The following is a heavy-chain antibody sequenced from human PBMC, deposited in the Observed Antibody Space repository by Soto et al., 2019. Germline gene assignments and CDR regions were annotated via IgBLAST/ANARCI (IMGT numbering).Heavy chain of an antibody. CDR2: IYHTGAT. V-gene: IGHV4-30-2*01. J-gene: IGHJ6*02. Sequence: SETLSLTCAVSGGSITTSDYSWSWIRQPPWRGLEWIGSIYHTGATHYIPSLKSRLTMSLDKSKNHFSLDLSSVTAADTALYYCVRERTIFGVAPGDGVDVWGHGXTVT. CDR1: GGSITTSDYS. D-gene: IGHD3-3*01. CDR3: VRERTIFGVAPGDGVDV.